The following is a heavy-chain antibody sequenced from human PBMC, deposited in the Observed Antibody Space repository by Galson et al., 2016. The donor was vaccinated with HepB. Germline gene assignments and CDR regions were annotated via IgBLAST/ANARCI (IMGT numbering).Heavy chain of an antibody. J-gene: IGHJ4*02. Sequence: SLRLSCAASGFTFTDYTVNWFRLAPGQGLRWVSSISASHRFIHYVDSVKGRFAISRDHAKNSLYLQMNSLRAEVTAVYYCARAYGDYAYTDHWGQGTQVIVSS. V-gene: IGHV3-21*01. CDR1: GFTFTDYT. CDR2: ISASHRFI. CDR3: ARAYGDYAYTDH. D-gene: IGHD4-17*01.